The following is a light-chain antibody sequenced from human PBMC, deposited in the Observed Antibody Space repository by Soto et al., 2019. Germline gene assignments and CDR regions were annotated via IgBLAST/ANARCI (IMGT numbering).Light chain of an antibody. J-gene: IGKJ1*01. Sequence: EIVLTQSPGTLSLSPGERATLSRRSSQNVDSNYLAWYQQKPGQAPRIIIFAASGRATGITDRFSGSGSGTDFTLTISRLEPEDFAVYYCQQYGYLSWTVGPVTKVEIK. CDR1: QNVDSNY. V-gene: IGKV3-20*01. CDR3: QQYGYLSWT. CDR2: AAS.